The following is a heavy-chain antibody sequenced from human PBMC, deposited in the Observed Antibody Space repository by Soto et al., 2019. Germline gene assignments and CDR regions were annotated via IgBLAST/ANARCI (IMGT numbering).Heavy chain of an antibody. V-gene: IGHV1-3*01. CDR2: INAVNGDT. CDR3: ARRHGHQFDAFDI. Sequence: QVQLVQSGAEVKKPGASVKISCKASGYTFTTSTMHWVRQAPGQRLEWMGWINAVNGDTKYSQKLQGGVTITRDTSANTVYMDLSSLISEGTAVYYCARRHGHQFDAFDIWGQGTMVTVSS. CDR1: GYTFTTST. D-gene: IGHD2-2*01. J-gene: IGHJ3*02.